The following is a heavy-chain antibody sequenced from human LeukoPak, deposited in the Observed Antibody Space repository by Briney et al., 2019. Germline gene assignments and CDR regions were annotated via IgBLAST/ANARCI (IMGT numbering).Heavy chain of an antibody. D-gene: IGHD3-10*01. V-gene: IGHV4-30-2*01. CDR1: GGSISSGGYS. Sequence: SETLSLTCAVSGGSISSGGYSWSWIRQPPGKGLEWIGYIYHSGSTYYNPSLKSRVTISVDTSKNQFSLKLSSVTAADTAVYYCARSVPGSMWYDYWGQGTLVTVSS. CDR3: ARSVPGSMWYDY. J-gene: IGHJ4*02. CDR2: IYHSGST.